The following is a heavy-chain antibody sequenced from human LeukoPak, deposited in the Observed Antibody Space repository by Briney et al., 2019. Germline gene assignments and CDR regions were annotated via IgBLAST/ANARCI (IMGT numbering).Heavy chain of an antibody. V-gene: IGHV7-4-1*02. CDR2: INTNTGNP. D-gene: IGHD3-10*01. J-gene: IGHJ4*02. Sequence: EASVKVSCKASGYTFTSYAMNWVRQAPGQGLEWMGWINTNTGNPSYARDFIGRFVFSLDTSVNSAFLQINNLKAEDTAFYYCTLGSYWGQGTLVTVSS. CDR3: TLGSY. CDR1: GYTFTSYA.